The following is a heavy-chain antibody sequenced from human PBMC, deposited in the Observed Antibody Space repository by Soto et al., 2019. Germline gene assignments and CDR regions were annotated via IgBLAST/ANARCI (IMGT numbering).Heavy chain of an antibody. Sequence: EVQLVESGGGLVQPGGSLRLSCAASGFTFSLYSMSWVRQAPGKGLEWVSYISRSSTGIHYADSVKGRFTISRDDATNSLHLQMHSLRDGDTAVYSGARAVTWGLDVWGQGTTVSISS. V-gene: IGHV3-48*02. CDR1: GFTFSLYS. J-gene: IGHJ6*02. CDR2: ISRSSTGI. D-gene: IGHD3-10*01. CDR3: ARAVTWGLDV.